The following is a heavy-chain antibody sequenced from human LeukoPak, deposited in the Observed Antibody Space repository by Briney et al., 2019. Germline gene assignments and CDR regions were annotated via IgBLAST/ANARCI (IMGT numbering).Heavy chain of an antibody. CDR2: IYTSGST. D-gene: IGHD6-19*01. J-gene: IGHJ5*02. Sequence: SETLSLTCTVSGGSISSGSYYWSWIRQPAGKGLEWIGRIYTSGSTNYNPSLKSRVTISVDKSKNQFSLKLRSVTAADTAVYYCAKAVSQWPSWFDPWGQGALVTVSS. CDR1: GGSISSGSYY. CDR3: AKAVSQWPSWFDP. V-gene: IGHV4-61*02.